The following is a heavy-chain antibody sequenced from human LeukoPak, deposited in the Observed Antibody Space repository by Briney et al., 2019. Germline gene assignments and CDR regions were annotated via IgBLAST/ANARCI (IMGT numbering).Heavy chain of an antibody. J-gene: IGHJ3*02. Sequence: QTGGSLRLSCVVSGFTFSSYWMHWVRHAPGKGLVWFSRISSDESSTSSADSVKGRFTISRDNAKNTLYLQMNSLRAEDTAVYYCARGPPYYDSSGYYYGGTAFDIWGQGTMVTVSS. CDR1: GFTFSSYW. CDR2: ISSDESST. CDR3: ARGPPYYDSSGYYYGGTAFDI. V-gene: IGHV3-74*01. D-gene: IGHD3-22*01.